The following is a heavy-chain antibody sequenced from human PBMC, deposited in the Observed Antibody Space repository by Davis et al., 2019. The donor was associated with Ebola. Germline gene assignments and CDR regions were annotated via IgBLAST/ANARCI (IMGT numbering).Heavy chain of an antibody. J-gene: IGHJ3*02. D-gene: IGHD1-26*01. Sequence: SETLSLTCTVSGGSISSYYWSWIRQPPGKGLEWIGYIYYSGSTNYNPSLKSRVTISVDTSKNLFSLELSSVIAADTAVYYCARRGGDAFDIWGQGTTVTVSS. CDR1: GGSISSYY. CDR2: IYYSGST. V-gene: IGHV4-59*08. CDR3: ARRGGDAFDI.